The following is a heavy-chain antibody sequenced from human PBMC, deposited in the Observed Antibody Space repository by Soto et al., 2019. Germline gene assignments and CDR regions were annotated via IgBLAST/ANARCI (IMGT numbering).Heavy chain of an antibody. Sequence: GESLKVSCKGSGYSFTSYWIGWGRQMPGKGLEWMGIIYPGDSDTRYSPSFQGQVTISADKSISTAYLQWSSLKASDTAMYYCARHYYDSSRYFEGPDYWGQGTLVKASS. CDR3: ARHYYDSSRYFEGPDY. CDR2: IYPGDSDT. J-gene: IGHJ4*02. D-gene: IGHD3-22*01. CDR1: GYSFTSYW. V-gene: IGHV5-51*01.